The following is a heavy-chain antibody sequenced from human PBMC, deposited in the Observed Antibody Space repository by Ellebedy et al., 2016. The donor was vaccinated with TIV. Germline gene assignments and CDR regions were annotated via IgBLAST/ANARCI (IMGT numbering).Heavy chain of an antibody. V-gene: IGHV1-69*01. CDR1: GYSFTSYG. CDR3: AISRDYTNVLFDY. D-gene: IGHD2-2*02. J-gene: IGHJ4*02. Sequence: GGSLRLXXKGSGYSFTSYGISWVRQAPGQGLEWMGGIIPMFGSTNYAQKFQGRVTITADESTTTAYMELASLTPDDTAMYYCAISRDYTNVLFDYWGQGTLVTVSS. CDR2: IIPMFGST.